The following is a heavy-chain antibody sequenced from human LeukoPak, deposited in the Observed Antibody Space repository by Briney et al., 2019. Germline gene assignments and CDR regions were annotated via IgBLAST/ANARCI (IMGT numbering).Heavy chain of an antibody. V-gene: IGHV3-7*04. Sequence: PGGSLRDSCAASGFTSRTYLMIGVRQAPGKGLEWVANIKEDGSEEYYVDSVKGRFTISIDNAKNSLYLQMNSLRAEDTAVYFCGRQYCSGTSHYGAFDIWGQGTMVTVSS. J-gene: IGHJ3*02. CDR1: GFTSRTYL. D-gene: IGHD2-2*01. CDR2: IKEDGSEE. CDR3: GRQYCSGTSHYGAFDI.